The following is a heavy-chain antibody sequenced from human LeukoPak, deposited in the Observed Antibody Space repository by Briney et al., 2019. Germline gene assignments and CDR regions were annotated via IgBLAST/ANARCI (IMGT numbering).Heavy chain of an antibody. CDR3: ARGLDLEWLSPPFDY. D-gene: IGHD3-3*01. CDR1: GGSFSGYY. J-gene: IGHJ4*02. CDR2: INHSGST. V-gene: IGHV4-34*01. Sequence: SETLPLTCAVYGGSFSGYYWSWIRQPPGKGLEWIGEINHSGSTNYNPSLKSRVTISVDTSKNQFSLKLSSVTAADTAVYYCARGLDLEWLSPPFDYWGQGTLVTVSS.